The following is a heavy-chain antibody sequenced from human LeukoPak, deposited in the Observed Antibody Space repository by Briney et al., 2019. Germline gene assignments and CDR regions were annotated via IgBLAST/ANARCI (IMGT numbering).Heavy chain of an antibody. J-gene: IGHJ5*02. Sequence: GRSLRLSCAASGFTFSSYAMHWGRQSPGKGLKWVAVISYDGSNKYYADSVKGRFTISRDNSKNTLYLQMNSLRAEDTAVYYCARSLAVAGTPWGQGTLVTVSS. D-gene: IGHD6-19*01. CDR2: ISYDGSNK. V-gene: IGHV3-30-3*01. CDR1: GFTFSSYA. CDR3: ARSLAVAGTP.